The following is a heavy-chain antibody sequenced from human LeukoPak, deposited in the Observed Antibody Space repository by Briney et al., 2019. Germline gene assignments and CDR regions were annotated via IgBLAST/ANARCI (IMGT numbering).Heavy chain of an antibody. CDR1: GYTFTSYY. CDR2: INPSGGST. Sequence: ASVKVSCKASGYTFTSYYMHWVRQAPGQGLEWMGIINPSGGSTSYAQKFQGRVTMTRDTSTSTAYMELSRLRFEDTAFYYCARDRSIVGSNMGLDYWGQGTQVTVSS. D-gene: IGHD1-26*01. CDR3: ARDRSIVGSNMGLDY. V-gene: IGHV1-46*01. J-gene: IGHJ4*02.